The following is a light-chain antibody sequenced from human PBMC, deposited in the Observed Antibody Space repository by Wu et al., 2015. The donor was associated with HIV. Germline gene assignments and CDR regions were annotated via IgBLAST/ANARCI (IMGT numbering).Light chain of an antibody. CDR3: QPYNNWPPWT. V-gene: IGKV3-15*01. CDR1: QSIDSN. J-gene: IGKJ1*01. Sequence: EIVMTQSPATLSVSPGERATLSCRASQSIDSNLAWYQQKPGQAPRLLIYDASTRATGIPARFSGSGSGTDFTLTINIMRSEDFAVYYCQPYNNWPPWTFGQGTKVEIK. CDR2: DAS.